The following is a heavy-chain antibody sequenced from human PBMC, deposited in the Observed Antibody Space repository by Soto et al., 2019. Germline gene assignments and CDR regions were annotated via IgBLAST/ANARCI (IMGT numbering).Heavy chain of an antibody. CDR1: GYIFVNYG. J-gene: IGHJ6*02. V-gene: IGHV1-18*01. Sequence: QVQLVQSGDEVRKPGSSVKVSCKASGYIFVNYGIAWVRQAPGQGLEGMGWISPYSGNTHHASKVQGRLTMTTDTSTSTAYMELGSLTSDDTAVYYCAMVDNYVTPTPQDVWGQGTTVTVSS. CDR2: ISPYSGNT. D-gene: IGHD3-16*01. CDR3: AMVDNYVTPTPQDV.